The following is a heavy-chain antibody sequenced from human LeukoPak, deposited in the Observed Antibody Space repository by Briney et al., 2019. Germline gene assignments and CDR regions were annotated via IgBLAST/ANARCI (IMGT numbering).Heavy chain of an antibody. CDR1: GYTFTGYY. CDR3: ARDPTLPDGGGMDV. J-gene: IGHJ6*02. V-gene: IGHV1-2*04. CDR2: INPNSGGT. Sequence: GAPVKVSCKASGYTFTGYYMHWVRQAPGQGLEWMGWINPNSGGTNYAQKFQGWVTMTRDTSISTAYMELSRLRSDDTAVYYCARDPTLPDGGGMDVWGQGTTVTVSS. D-gene: IGHD2-2*01.